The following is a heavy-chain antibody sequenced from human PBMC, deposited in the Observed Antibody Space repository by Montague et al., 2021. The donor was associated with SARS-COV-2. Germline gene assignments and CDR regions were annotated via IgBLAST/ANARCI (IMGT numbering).Heavy chain of an antibody. Sequence: SETLSLTCTVSGGSISTYYWNWIRQPPGKGLEWIGYIYYNGYTAYNPSLKSRVTISVDTSKNQFSLKLTSVTAADTAVYYCARDRETTTDKFYGMDDWGQGTTVTVSS. CDR3: ARDRETTTDKFYGMDD. CDR2: IYYNGYT. D-gene: IGHD1-1*01. V-gene: IGHV4-59*01. J-gene: IGHJ6*02. CDR1: GGSISTYY.